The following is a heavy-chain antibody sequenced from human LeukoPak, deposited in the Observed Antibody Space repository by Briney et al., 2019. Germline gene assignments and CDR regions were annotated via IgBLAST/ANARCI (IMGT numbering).Heavy chain of an antibody. CDR1: GFTFSSYS. CDR3: ARDKEGQYDFWSGLLDY. Sequence: GGSLRLSCAASGFTFSSYSMNWVRQAPGKGLEWVSVIYSGGSTYYADSVKGRFTISRDNSKNTLYLQMNSLRAEDTAVYYCARDKEGQYDFWSGLLDYWGQGTLVTVSS. V-gene: IGHV3-66*01. J-gene: IGHJ4*02. D-gene: IGHD3-3*01. CDR2: IYSGGST.